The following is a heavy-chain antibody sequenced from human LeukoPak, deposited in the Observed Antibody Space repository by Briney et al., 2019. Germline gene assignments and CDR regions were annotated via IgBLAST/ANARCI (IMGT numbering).Heavy chain of an antibody. CDR1: GGSISSYY. D-gene: IGHD6-13*01. V-gene: IGHV4-4*07. Sequence: SETLSLTCTVSGGSISSYYWSWIRQPAGKGLEWIGRIYTSGSTNYNPSLKSRVTMSVDTSKNQFSLKLSSVIAADTAVYYCARGAAGPDSLSNWFDPWGQGTLVTVSS. CDR3: ARGAAGPDSLSNWFDP. J-gene: IGHJ5*02. CDR2: IYTSGST.